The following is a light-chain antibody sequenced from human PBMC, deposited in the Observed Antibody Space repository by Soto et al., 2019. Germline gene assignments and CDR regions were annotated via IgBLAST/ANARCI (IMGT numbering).Light chain of an antibody. J-gene: IGLJ2*01. Sequence: QSALTQPPSVSGAPGQRVTISCTGSSSNIGAGYDVHWYQQLPGTAPKLLIYGNSNRPSGVPDRFSGSKSGTSASLAITGLQAEDEADYYCQSYDNSLSGHVVFGGGTKVTVL. CDR3: QSYDNSLSGHVV. V-gene: IGLV1-40*01. CDR2: GNS. CDR1: SSNIGAGYD.